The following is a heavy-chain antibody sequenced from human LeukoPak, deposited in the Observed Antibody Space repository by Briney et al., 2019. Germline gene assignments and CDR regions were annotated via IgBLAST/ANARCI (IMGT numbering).Heavy chain of an antibody. CDR3: AKDARDGYSRDAFDI. J-gene: IGHJ3*02. Sequence: PGGSLRLSCAASGFTFSSYGMHWVRQAPAKGLEWVAGISYDGSNKHYADSVKGRFAISRDDSNNTLYLQMNSLRVEDTALYYCAKDARDGYSRDAFDIWGQGTTVTVSS. CDR1: GFTFSSYG. CDR2: ISYDGSNK. D-gene: IGHD5-24*01. V-gene: IGHV3-30*18.